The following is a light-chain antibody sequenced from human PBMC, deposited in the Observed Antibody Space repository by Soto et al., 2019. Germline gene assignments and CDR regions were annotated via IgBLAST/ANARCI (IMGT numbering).Light chain of an antibody. Sequence: DIQMTQSPSTLSASVGDRVTITCRASQSISSRLAWYQQKPGQAPNLLIYKASALQSGVPSRFSGSGSGTDFTLTISSLQPDDSATYYCQHYESYPITFGQGTRLEIK. V-gene: IGKV1-5*03. CDR3: QHYESYPIT. CDR1: QSISSR. J-gene: IGKJ5*01. CDR2: KAS.